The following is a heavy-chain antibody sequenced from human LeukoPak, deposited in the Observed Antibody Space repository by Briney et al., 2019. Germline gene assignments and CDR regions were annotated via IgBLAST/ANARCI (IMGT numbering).Heavy chain of an antibody. CDR3: ASRVSSGGENWLDR. V-gene: IGHV1-2*05. Sequence: ASVKVSCKASGYTFTGYYMHWVRQAPGQGLEWMGRINPNSGGTNYAQKFQGRVTMTRDTSISTAYMELSRLRSDDTDLYYCASRVSSGGENWLDRWRPGTLVTVSS. CDR1: GYTFTGYY. CDR2: INPNSGGT. D-gene: IGHD6-19*01. J-gene: IGHJ5*02.